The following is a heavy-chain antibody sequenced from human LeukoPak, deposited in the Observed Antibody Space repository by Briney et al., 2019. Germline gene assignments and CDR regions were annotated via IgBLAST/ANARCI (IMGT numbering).Heavy chain of an antibody. CDR3: ARGLRWQDY. CDR1: GGSFSGYY. CDR2: IYYSGST. Sequence: SETLSLTCAVYGGSFSGYYWSWIRQPPGKGLEWIGYIYYSGSTNYNPSLKSRVTISVDTSKNQFSLKLSSVTAADTAVYYCARGLRWQDYWGQGTLVTVSS. V-gene: IGHV4-59*01. J-gene: IGHJ4*02. D-gene: IGHD4-23*01.